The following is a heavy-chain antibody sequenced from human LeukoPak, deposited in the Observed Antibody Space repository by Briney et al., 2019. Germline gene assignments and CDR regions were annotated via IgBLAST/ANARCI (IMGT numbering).Heavy chain of an antibody. CDR1: GDSISSGDYY. V-gene: IGHV4-30-4*01. CDR3: AREGYSGSGGYNWFDP. J-gene: IGHJ5*02. Sequence: PSETLSLTCTVSGDSISSGDYYWSWIRQPPGKGLEWIGYIYYSGSTYYNPSLKSRVTISVDTSKNQFSLKLSSVTAADTAVYYCAREGYSGSGGYNWFDPWGQGTLDTVSS. D-gene: IGHD5-12*01. CDR2: IYYSGST.